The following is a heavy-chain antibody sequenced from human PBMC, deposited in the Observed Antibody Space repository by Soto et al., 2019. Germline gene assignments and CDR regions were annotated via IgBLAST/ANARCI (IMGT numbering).Heavy chain of an antibody. CDR3: AVLEMATISYGY. CDR1: GYTFTGYY. J-gene: IGHJ4*02. V-gene: IGHV1-2*02. D-gene: IGHD5-12*01. CDR2: INANSGDT. Sequence: ASVKVSCKASGYTFTGYYMHWVRQAPGQGLEWMGWINANSGDTNYAQKLQGRVTMTRDTSMSTAYMELRSLRSDDTAVYYCAVLEMATISYGYWGQGTLVTVSS.